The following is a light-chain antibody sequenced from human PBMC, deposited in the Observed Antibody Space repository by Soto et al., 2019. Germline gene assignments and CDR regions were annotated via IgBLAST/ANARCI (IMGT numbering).Light chain of an antibody. CDR1: QGIRSY. Sequence: DIQMTQSPSSLSASVGDRVTITCRASQGIRSYLAWYQQPPGKAPKPXIYDASRLQSGVQSRFSGSGAGTEFTLTISSLQPEDFAVYYCQQRNNCAITFGQGTRLEIK. V-gene: IGKV1-9*01. J-gene: IGKJ5*01. CDR3: QQRNNCAIT. CDR2: DAS.